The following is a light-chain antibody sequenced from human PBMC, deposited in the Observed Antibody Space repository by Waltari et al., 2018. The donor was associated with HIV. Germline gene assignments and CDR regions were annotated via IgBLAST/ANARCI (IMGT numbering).Light chain of an antibody. V-gene: IGKV1-5*03. Sequence: IQMTQSPETLSASVGDRVTITCRASQSVNEWLAWFQQKPGKAPKLLISKVSTLERGVPSRFRGSGSGTQFTLTISSLQPDDFATYYCQQFHSYWTFGQGTRVEIK. CDR1: QSVNEW. CDR2: KVS. CDR3: QQFHSYWT. J-gene: IGKJ1*01.